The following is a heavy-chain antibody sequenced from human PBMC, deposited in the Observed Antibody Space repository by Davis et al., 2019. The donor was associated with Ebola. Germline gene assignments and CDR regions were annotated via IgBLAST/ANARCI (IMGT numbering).Heavy chain of an antibody. CDR1: ARSSSGYY. CDR2: INHSGTT. V-gene: IGHV4-34*01. J-gene: IGHJ4*02. Sequence: MPSQTLSPTCPLYARSSSGYYCSCISQPPGKGLEWIGEINHSGTTNYNPSFKSRATISVDTSKNQFSLKLSSVTAADTAVYYCARVRLWFRELLPLGGVFDYWGQGTLVTVSS. D-gene: IGHD3-10*01. CDR3: ARVRLWFRELLPLGGVFDY.